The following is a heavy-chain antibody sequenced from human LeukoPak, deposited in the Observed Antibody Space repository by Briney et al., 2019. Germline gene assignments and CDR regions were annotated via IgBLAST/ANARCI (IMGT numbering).Heavy chain of an antibody. CDR2: IFPGDSDT. D-gene: IGHD1-14*01. CDR3: ARTSRYNTRKGFDY. CDR1: GYSFTNYW. Sequence: GESLKISCQGSGYSFTNYWIGWARQMPGKSLEWMGIIFPGDSDTRYSPSFEGQVTISADKSISTAYLQWSSLKASDTAMYFCARTSRYNTRKGFDYWGQGSLVTVSS. V-gene: IGHV5-51*01. J-gene: IGHJ4*02.